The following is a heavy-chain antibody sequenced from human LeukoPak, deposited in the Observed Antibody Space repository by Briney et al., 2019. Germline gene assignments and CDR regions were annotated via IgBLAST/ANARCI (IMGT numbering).Heavy chain of an antibody. Sequence: SETLSLTCTVSGGSISSYYWSWIRQPAGKGLEWIGRIYTSGSTNYNPSLKSRVTMSVDTSKNQFSLKLSSVTAADTAVYYCARDYYDSSGYYLDYWGQGTLVTASS. D-gene: IGHD3-22*01. CDR3: ARDYYDSSGYYLDY. J-gene: IGHJ4*02. V-gene: IGHV4-4*07. CDR2: IYTSGST. CDR1: GGSISSYY.